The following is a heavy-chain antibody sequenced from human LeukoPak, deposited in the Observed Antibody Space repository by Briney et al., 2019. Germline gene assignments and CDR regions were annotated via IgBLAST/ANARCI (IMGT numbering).Heavy chain of an antibody. V-gene: IGHV4-59*01. D-gene: IGHD3-16*01. CDR1: GGSISSYY. Sequence: SETLSLTCTVSGGSISSYYWSWIRQPPGKGLEWIGYIYYSGSTNYNPSLKSRVTISVDTSKNQFSLKLSSVTAADTAVYYCARGRGGKVNYYYYYMDVWGKGTTVTISS. CDR3: ARGRGGKVNYYYYYMDV. CDR2: IYYSGST. J-gene: IGHJ6*03.